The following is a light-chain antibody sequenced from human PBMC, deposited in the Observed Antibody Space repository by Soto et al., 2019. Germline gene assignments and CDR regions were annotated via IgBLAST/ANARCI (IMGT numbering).Light chain of an antibody. Sequence: DIQMTQSPSSLSASVGDRVTITCRASQSISSYLHWYQQKPGKAPKLLIYAASNLQSGVPSRFSGSGSGTEFNLTISSLEPEDFAVYYCQQRSNWPHTFGQGTKV. CDR1: QSISSY. CDR3: QQRSNWPHT. J-gene: IGKJ1*01. V-gene: IGKV1-39*01. CDR2: AAS.